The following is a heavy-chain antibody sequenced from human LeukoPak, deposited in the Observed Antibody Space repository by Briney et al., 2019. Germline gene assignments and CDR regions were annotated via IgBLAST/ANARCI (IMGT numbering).Heavy chain of an antibody. CDR3: ARAQSAAGIYYYYMDV. CDR2: IYSGGNT. V-gene: IGHV3-66*01. CDR1: GFTVSSNY. J-gene: IGHJ6*03. Sequence: PGGSLRLSCAASGFTVSSNYMSWVRQAPGKGLEWVSLIYSGGNTYYSDSVKGRFTISRDSSKNTLFLQMNSLRTEDTAVYYCARAQSAAGIYYYYMDVWGKGTTVTISS. D-gene: IGHD6-13*01.